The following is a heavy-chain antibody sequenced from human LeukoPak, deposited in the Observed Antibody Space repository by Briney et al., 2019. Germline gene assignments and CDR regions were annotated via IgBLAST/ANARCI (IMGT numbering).Heavy chain of an antibody. J-gene: IGHJ3*02. D-gene: IGHD6-13*01. CDR3: TTTYSSPGAFDI. Sequence: GGSLRLSCAASGFTVSNAWISWVRQAPGEGLEWVGRIKSKTDGGTTDYAAPVKGRFTISRDDSKNTLYLQMNSLKTEDTAVYYCTTTYSSPGAFDIWGQGTMVTVSS. V-gene: IGHV3-15*01. CDR1: GFTVSNAW. CDR2: IKSKTDGGTT.